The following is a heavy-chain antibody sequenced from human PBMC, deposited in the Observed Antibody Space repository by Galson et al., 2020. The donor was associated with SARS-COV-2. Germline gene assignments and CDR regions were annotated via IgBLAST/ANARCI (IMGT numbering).Heavy chain of an antibody. CDR2: VTAGGSIT. CDR1: GFTFSRYA. J-gene: IGHJ4*02. D-gene: IGHD4-17*01. V-gene: IGHV3-23*01. Sequence: GGSMRLSCAGSGFTFSRYAMSWVRQVPGKGLEWVSSVTAGGSITYHADTVKGRFTISRDNSKNTLYLQMNSLRVEDTALYYCAQDQGNDYGDQLDYCGQGTLVSVSS. CDR3: AQDQGNDYGDQLDY.